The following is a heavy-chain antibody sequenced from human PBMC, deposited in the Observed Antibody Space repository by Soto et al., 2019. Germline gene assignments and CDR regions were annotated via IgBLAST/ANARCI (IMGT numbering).Heavy chain of an antibody. CDR1: GGSFRGYY. V-gene: IGHV4-34*01. D-gene: IGHD3-3*01. J-gene: IGHJ4*02. Sequence: PSETLSLTCAVYGGSFRGYYWSWIRQPPGKGLEWIGEINHSGSTNYNSSLKSRVTISADTSKDQFSLKLSSVTAADTAVYYCARIYYDFWSGYYGGFDYWGQGTLVTVSS. CDR3: ARIYYDFWSGYYGGFDY. CDR2: INHSGST.